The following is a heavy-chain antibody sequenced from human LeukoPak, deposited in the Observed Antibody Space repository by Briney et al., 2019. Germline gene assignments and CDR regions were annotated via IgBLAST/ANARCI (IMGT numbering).Heavy chain of an antibody. J-gene: IGHJ6*03. D-gene: IGHD6-19*01. CDR3: ARERRMYSSGWLKDYYYYYYMDV. CDR2: LSSSGGST. CDR1: GFTFSNYG. V-gene: IGHV3-23*01. Sequence: GGSLRLSCAASGFTFSNYGMNWVRQAPGKGLEWVSALSSSGGSTYYADSVKGRFTISRDNSKNTLYLQMSSLRAEDTAVYYCARERRMYSSGWLKDYYYYYYMDVWGKGTTVTISS.